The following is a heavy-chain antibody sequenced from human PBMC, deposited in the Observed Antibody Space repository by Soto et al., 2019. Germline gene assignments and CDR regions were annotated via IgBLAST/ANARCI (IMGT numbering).Heavy chain of an antibody. CDR3: ARGRGYCTNGVCSRPYYFDY. Sequence: PGESLKISCAASGFTFSSYSMNWVRQAPGKGLEWVSSISSSSSYIYYADSVKGRFTISRDNAKNSLYLQMNSLRAEDTAVYYCARGRGYCTNGVCSRPYYFDYWGQGTLVTVSS. V-gene: IGHV3-21*01. CDR2: ISSSSSYI. J-gene: IGHJ4*02. D-gene: IGHD2-8*01. CDR1: GFTFSSYS.